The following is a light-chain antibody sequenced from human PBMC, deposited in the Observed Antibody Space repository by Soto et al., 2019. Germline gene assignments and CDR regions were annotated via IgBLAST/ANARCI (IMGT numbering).Light chain of an antibody. CDR1: SSDVGGYNY. J-gene: IGLJ1*01. Sequence: QSVLTQPASMSGSPGQSITISCTGTSSDVGGYNYVSWFQQHPDKAPKLIIFEVTKRPSGVSNRFSGSKSGNTASLTISGLQPEDEGNYYCSSYRTGDNYLFGVGTKLTVL. CDR2: EVT. CDR3: SSYRTGDNYL. V-gene: IGLV2-14*01.